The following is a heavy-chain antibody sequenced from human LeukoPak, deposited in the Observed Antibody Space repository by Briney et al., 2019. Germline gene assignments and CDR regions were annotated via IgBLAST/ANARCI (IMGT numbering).Heavy chain of an antibody. D-gene: IGHD1-26*01. Sequence: SQTLSLTCTASGGSFSSGGYNWSCIPQAPGKGLVWIRNIYYSGSTNYNPSLKSRVTISVDTSKNQVSLNLSSVSAADTAVYFCARGGSYPPLDAFDIWGQGTMVTVSS. J-gene: IGHJ3*02. CDR3: ARGGSYPPLDAFDI. CDR1: GGSFSSGGYN. V-gene: IGHV4-61*08. CDR2: IYYSGST.